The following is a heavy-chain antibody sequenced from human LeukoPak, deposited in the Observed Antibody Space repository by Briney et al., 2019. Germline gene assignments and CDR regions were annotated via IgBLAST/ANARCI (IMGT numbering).Heavy chain of an antibody. CDR2: IYYSGST. J-gene: IGHJ4*02. CDR1: GGSISSSSYY. Sequence: SETLSLTCTVSGGSISSSSYYWGWIRQPPGKGLEWIGSIYYSGSTYYNLSLKSRVTISVDTSKNQFSLKLSSVTAADTAVYYCARGVYDSSGLPPQYWGQGTLVTVSS. CDR3: ARGVYDSSGLPPQY. D-gene: IGHD3-22*01. V-gene: IGHV4-39*07.